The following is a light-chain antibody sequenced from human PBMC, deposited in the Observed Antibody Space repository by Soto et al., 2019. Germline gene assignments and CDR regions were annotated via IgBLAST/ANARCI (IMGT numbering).Light chain of an antibody. V-gene: IGLV2-18*01. CDR1: STDFVSYNR. CDR3: SLYTSENTYV. Sequence: QPALTQPPSVSGSPGQSVTISCTGTSTDFVSYNRVSWYQQPPGTAPKLIIYEASNRPSGVPDRFSGSKSGNTASLTISGLQAADEADYYCSLYTSENTYVFGNGTKVTVL. CDR2: EAS. J-gene: IGLJ1*01.